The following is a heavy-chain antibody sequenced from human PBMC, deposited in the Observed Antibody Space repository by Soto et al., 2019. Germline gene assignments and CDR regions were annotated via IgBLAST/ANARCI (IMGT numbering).Heavy chain of an antibody. CDR2: ISSSSSTI. D-gene: IGHD3-3*01. J-gene: IGHJ6*02. Sequence: PGGSLRLSCEGSGFTFSAYAMNWVRQAPGKGLEWVSYISSSSSTIYYADSVKGRFTISRDNAKNSLYLQMNSLRDEDTAVYYCARDSEWGGDYYYYYGMDVWGQGTTVTVSS. CDR1: GFTFSAYA. V-gene: IGHV3-48*02. CDR3: ARDSEWGGDYYYYYGMDV.